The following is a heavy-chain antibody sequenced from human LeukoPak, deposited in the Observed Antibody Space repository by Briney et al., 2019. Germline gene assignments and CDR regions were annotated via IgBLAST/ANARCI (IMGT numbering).Heavy chain of an antibody. J-gene: IGHJ4*02. CDR3: ARQTGSGLFSLP. CDR2: IYFSGGT. Sequence: SETLSLTCTVSGDSISSSNCYWGWIRQPPGEGLEWIGSIYFSGGTYYNASLKSRVTISVDTSKNQFSLKLSSVTAADTAVYYCARQTGSGLFSLPGGQGTLVTVSS. D-gene: IGHD3-10*01. CDR1: GDSISSSNCY. V-gene: IGHV4-39*01.